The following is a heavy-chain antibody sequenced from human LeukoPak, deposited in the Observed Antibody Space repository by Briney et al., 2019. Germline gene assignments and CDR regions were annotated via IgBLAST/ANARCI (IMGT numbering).Heavy chain of an antibody. CDR1: GFTFSSYG. V-gene: IGHV3-33*01. J-gene: IGHJ5*02. CDR2: IWYDGSKK. Sequence: GTSLRLSCAASGFTFSSYGMHWVRQAPGKGLEWVAVIWYDGSKKDYADSVKGRFTISGDNSKNTLYLQMNSLRAEDTAVYYCASDNWFDPWGQGTLVTVSS. CDR3: ASDNWFDP.